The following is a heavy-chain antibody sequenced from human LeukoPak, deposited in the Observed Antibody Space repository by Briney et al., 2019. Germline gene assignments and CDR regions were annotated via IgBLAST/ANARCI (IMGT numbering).Heavy chain of an antibody. D-gene: IGHD1-7*01. Sequence: GRSLRLSCAVSGFTFSSYGMHWVRQAPGKGLEWVAVIWFDGSNKYYADSVKGRFTISRDNSKNTLYLQMNSLRAEDTAVYYCVNEGAGTTYAFDIWGQGTMVTVSS. J-gene: IGHJ3*02. CDR1: GFTFSSYG. CDR2: IWFDGSNK. V-gene: IGHV3-33*06. CDR3: VNEGAGTTYAFDI.